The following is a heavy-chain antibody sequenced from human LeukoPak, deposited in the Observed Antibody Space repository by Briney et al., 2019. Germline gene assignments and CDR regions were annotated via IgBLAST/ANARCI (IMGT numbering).Heavy chain of an antibody. CDR2: IYYGGST. CDR1: GGSISSSSYY. V-gene: IGHV4-39*07. CDR3: ARDGPGDKREGFDI. D-gene: IGHD1-26*01. Sequence: SETLSLTCTVSGGSISSSSYYWGWIRQPPGRGLEWIGSIYYGGSTYYNPSLKSRVTMSVDTSKNQFSLKLNSVTAADTAVYFCARDGPGDKREGFDIWGQGILVTVS. J-gene: IGHJ4*02.